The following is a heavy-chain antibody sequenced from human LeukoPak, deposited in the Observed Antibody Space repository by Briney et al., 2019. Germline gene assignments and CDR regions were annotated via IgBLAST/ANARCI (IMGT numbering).Heavy chain of an antibody. Sequence: ASVKVSCKASGYTFTGYYMHWVRQAPGQGLEWMGWINPNSGGTNYAQKFQGRVTMTRDTSITTACMELSRLRSDDTAVYYCARGGSYYDSSGPREYWGQGTLVTVSS. J-gene: IGHJ4*02. CDR2: INPNSGGT. CDR1: GYTFTGYY. V-gene: IGHV1-2*02. CDR3: ARGGSYYDSSGPREY. D-gene: IGHD3-22*01.